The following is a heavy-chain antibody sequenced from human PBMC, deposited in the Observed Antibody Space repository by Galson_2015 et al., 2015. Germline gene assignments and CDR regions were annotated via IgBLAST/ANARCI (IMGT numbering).Heavy chain of an antibody. CDR3: AKVIPDGVSPGYYFDY. V-gene: IGHV3-23*01. J-gene: IGHJ4*02. Sequence: SLRLSCAASGFTFSSYAMSWVRQAPGKGLEWVSAISGSGGSTYYADSVKGRFTISRDNSENTLYLQMNSLRAEDTAVYYCAKVIPDGVSPGYYFDYWGQGTLVTVSS. CDR2: ISGSGGST. D-gene: IGHD4-17*01. CDR1: GFTFSSYA.